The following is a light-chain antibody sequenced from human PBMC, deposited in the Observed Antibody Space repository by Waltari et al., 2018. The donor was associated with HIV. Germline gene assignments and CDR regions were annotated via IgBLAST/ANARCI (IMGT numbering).Light chain of an antibody. CDR3: SSYAGDSTLV. J-gene: IGLJ2*01. V-gene: IGLV2-23*01. CDR1: SSDVGSYNL. Sequence: QSALTQHASVSGSPGQSITISCTGTSSDVGSYNLVSWYQQHPGKAPKLMIFEGSKRPSGVSNRFSGSKSGNTASLTISGLQAEDEAEYYCSSYAGDSTLVLGGGTKLTVL. CDR2: EGS.